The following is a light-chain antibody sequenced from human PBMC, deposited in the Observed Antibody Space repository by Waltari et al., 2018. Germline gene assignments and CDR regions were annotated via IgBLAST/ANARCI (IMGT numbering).Light chain of an antibody. CDR2: AAS. J-gene: IGKJ4*01. Sequence: DIQMTQSPSSVSASVGDRVTITCRASQDISSWLAWYQQKPGRAPHLLIYAASSLQSGVPSRFSGSGSGTDFTLTISRLQTEDFATYYRQQSNNFPLTFGGGTKVEVK. CDR1: QDISSW. V-gene: IGKV1-12*01. CDR3: QQSNNFPLT.